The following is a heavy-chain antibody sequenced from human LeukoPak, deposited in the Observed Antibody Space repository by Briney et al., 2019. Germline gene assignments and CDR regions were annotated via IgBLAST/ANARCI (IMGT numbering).Heavy chain of an antibody. D-gene: IGHD1-1*01. CDR3: ATGNWNKLDY. CDR1: GFTFSSYW. CDR2: INNDGSGT. V-gene: IGHV3-74*01. Sequence: PGGSLRLSCTASGFTFSSYWMHWVRQAPGKGLVWVSRINNDGSGTDYADSVKGRFTISRDNAKNTLYLQMNSLRAEDTAVYYCATGNWNKLDYWGQGTLVTVSS. J-gene: IGHJ4*02.